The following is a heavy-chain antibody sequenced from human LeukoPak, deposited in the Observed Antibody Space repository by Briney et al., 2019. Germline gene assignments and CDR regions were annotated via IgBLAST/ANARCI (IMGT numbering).Heavy chain of an antibody. CDR1: GYTFTGYY. CDR2: INPNSGGT. J-gene: IGHJ4*02. V-gene: IGHV1-2*02. D-gene: IGHD2-2*01. Sequence: ASVKVSCKASGYTFTGYYMHWVRQAPGQGLEWMGGINPNSGGTNYAQKFQGRVTMTRDTPISTAYMELSRLRSDDTAGYYCARAEQYQLLLHWGQGTLVTVSS. CDR3: ARAEQYQLLLH.